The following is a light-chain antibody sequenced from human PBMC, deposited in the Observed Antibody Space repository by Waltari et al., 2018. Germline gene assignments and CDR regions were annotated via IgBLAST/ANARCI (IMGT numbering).Light chain of an antibody. J-gene: IGLJ2*01. V-gene: IGLV3-27*01. CDR1: VLAKKY. CDR2: KDS. Sequence: SYELTQPSSVSVSPGQTARITCSGDVLAKKYARWFQQKPGQAPVLVIYKDSERPSGTPERFSGSSSGTTVTLTISGAQVEDEADYYCYSAADNAFGGGTKLTVL. CDR3: YSAADNA.